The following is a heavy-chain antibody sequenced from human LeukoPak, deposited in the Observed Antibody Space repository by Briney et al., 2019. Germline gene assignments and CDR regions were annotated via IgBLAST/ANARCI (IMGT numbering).Heavy chain of an antibody. Sequence: NTSETLSLTCAAYGGSFSGYYWSWIRQPPGKGLEWIGEINHSGSTNYNPSLKSRVTISVDTSKNQFSLKLSSVTAADTAVYYCARGVIVVVPAARVHNWFDPWGQGTLVTVSS. CDR2: INHSGST. D-gene: IGHD2-2*01. CDR1: GGSFSGYY. CDR3: ARGVIVVVPAARVHNWFDP. J-gene: IGHJ5*02. V-gene: IGHV4-34*01.